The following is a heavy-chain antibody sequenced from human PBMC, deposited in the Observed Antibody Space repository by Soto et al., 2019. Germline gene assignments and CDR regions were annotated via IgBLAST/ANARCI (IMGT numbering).Heavy chain of an antibody. CDR1: GGIFSNDP. D-gene: IGHD1-7*01. CDR3: ATGEWELPHF. J-gene: IGHJ4*02. V-gene: IGHV1-69*01. CDR2: IIPAIGKP. Sequence: QVQLVQSGAEMKKPGSSVKVSCKASGGIFSNDPISWVRQAPGQGLEWMGGIIPAIGKPDYAQKYQDRVTIAADEPTSPPYMELTNLVSQDTAVYYCATGEWELPHFWGQGTLVTVSS.